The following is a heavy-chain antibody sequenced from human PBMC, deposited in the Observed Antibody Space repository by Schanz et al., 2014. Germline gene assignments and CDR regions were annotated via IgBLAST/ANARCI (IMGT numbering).Heavy chain of an antibody. J-gene: IGHJ4*02. Sequence: QVQLVQSGAEVKKPGASVKVSCKASGYTFTSYGISWVRQAPGQGLEWMGWISAYNGNTKYPQNLQGRVTITRDTSASTAYMELSSLRSEDTAVYSCARGIGGYGANNYFDYWGQGTLVTVSS. CDR1: GYTFTSYG. CDR2: ISAYNGNT. CDR3: ARGIGGYGANNYFDY. V-gene: IGHV1-18*01. D-gene: IGHD5-12*01.